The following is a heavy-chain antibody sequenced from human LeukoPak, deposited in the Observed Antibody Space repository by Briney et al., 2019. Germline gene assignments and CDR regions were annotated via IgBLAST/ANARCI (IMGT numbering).Heavy chain of an antibody. Sequence: GGSLRLSCAASGFTFSSYSMNWVRQAPGKGLEWVSSISSSSSYIYYADSVKGRFTISRDNAKNSLYLQMNSLRAEDTAVYYCARDYDYVWGSYPTHFDYWGQGTLVTVSS. CDR2: ISSSSSYI. V-gene: IGHV3-21*01. J-gene: IGHJ4*02. CDR1: GFTFSSYS. D-gene: IGHD3-16*02. CDR3: ARDYDYVWGSYPTHFDY.